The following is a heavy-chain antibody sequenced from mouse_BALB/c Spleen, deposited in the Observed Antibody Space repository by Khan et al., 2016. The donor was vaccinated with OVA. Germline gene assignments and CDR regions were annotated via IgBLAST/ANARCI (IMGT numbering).Heavy chain of an antibody. V-gene: IGHV1-4*01. D-gene: IGHD3-1*01. Sequence: QVQLQQSGAELVKPGASVKMSRKASGYTFTSYTMHWVKQRPGQGLEWIGYINPSSGYTKYNQKFKDKATLTADKSSSTAYMQLSSLTSEDSAVXYCARKSTRSSYWGQGTTLTVSS. J-gene: IGHJ2*01. CDR2: INPSSGYT. CDR3: ARKSTRSSY. CDR1: GYTFTSYT.